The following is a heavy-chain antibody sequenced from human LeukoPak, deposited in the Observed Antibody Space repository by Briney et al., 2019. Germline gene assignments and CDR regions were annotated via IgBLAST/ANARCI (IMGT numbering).Heavy chain of an antibody. CDR1: GYSFSNYW. Sequence: PGESLKISCTGSGYSFSNYWIGWVRQMPGKGLEYMGIFYPGDSDTRYSPSFQGQVTISADKFVNTAYLQWSSLKASDTAMYYCARHDNVDTALIPDHWGQGTQVTVSS. CDR3: ARHDNVDTALIPDH. J-gene: IGHJ4*02. CDR2: FYPGDSDT. D-gene: IGHD5-18*01. V-gene: IGHV5-51*01.